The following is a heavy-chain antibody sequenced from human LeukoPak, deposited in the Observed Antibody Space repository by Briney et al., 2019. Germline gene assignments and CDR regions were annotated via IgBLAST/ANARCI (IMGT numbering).Heavy chain of an antibody. CDR1: GGTFSNYA. CDR3: AKDDGSATMGFDS. J-gene: IGHJ5*01. D-gene: IGHD1-26*01. Sequence: SVKVSCKASGGTFSNYAFSWVRQAPGQGLEWMGGIIPIFRTTNYAEQFQGRVTITTDESTNTASLDLSSLRSEDTAVYYCAKDDGSATMGFDSWGQGTLVSVSS. V-gene: IGHV1-69*05. CDR2: IIPIFRTT.